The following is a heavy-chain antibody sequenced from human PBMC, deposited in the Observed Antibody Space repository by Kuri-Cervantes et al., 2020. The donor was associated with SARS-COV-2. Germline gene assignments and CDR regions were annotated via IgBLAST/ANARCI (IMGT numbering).Heavy chain of an antibody. Sequence: GESLKISCAASGFTFSDYYMSWIRQAPGKGLEWVGRIKNKTDGGTTDYAAPVKGRFTITSDDSKNTLYLQMNSLKTEDTAVYYCTTDVSSTGGLFDYWGQGTLVTVSS. D-gene: IGHD1-26*01. CDR1: GFTFSDYY. CDR2: IKNKTDGGTT. J-gene: IGHJ4*02. V-gene: IGHV3-15*01. CDR3: TTDVSSTGGLFDY.